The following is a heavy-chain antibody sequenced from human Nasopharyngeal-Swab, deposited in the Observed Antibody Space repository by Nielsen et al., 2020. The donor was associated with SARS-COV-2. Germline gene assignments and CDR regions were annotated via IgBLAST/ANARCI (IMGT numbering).Heavy chain of an antibody. J-gene: IGHJ6*02. CDR2: INAGNGDT. CDR3: AISSGYYMALYYYYGMDV. CDR1: GYTFTNYA. Sequence: ASVKVSCKTSGYTFTNYAINWVRQAPGQGLEWMGWINAGNGDTKYSQKFQGRVTITRDTSASTAYMELSSLRSKDTAVYYCAISSGYYMALYYYYGMDVWGQGTTVTVSS. D-gene: IGHD3-22*01. V-gene: IGHV1-3*01.